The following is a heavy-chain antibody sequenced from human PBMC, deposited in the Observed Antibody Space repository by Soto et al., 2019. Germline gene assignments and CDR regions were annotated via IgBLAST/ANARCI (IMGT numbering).Heavy chain of an antibody. J-gene: IGHJ4*02. CDR3: ASVIGYCISTSCYDLDY. CDR2: ISSSSSTI. Sequence: PGGSLRLSCAASGFTFSSYSMNWVREAPGKGLEWVSYISSSSSTIYYADSVKGRFTISRDNAKNSLYLQMNSLLDEDTAVYYCASVIGYCISTSCYDLDYWGQGT. V-gene: IGHV3-48*02. D-gene: IGHD2-2*01. CDR1: GFTFSSYS.